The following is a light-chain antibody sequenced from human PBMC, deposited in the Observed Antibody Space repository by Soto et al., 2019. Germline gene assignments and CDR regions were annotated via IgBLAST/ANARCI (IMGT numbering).Light chain of an antibody. CDR1: QSVSRN. CDR2: DVS. V-gene: IGKV3-15*01. J-gene: IGKJ1*01. CDR3: QQYDSFSVT. Sequence: IVMTPCPAALSVSPEERATLSCRASQSVSRNLAWYPQNPGQAPGLLIYDVSSRATGIPPRFSGSGSGTEFTLTIRSLQPEDFATYYCQQYDSFSVTFGQGTKVDIK.